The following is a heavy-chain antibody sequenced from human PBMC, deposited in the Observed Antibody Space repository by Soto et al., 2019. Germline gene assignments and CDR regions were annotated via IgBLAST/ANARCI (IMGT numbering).Heavy chain of an antibody. V-gene: IGHV1-24*01. CDR3: ATRLCQRAVAMGAAYRYGMDV. CDR2: FDPEDGET. D-gene: IGHD2-2*01. CDR1: GYTLTELS. Sequence: ASVKVSCKVSGYTLTELSMHWVRQAPGKGLEWMGGFDPEDGETIYAQKFQGRVTMTEDTSTDTAYMELSSLRSEDTAVYYCATRLCQRAVAMGAAYRYGMDVSGQGTTVTVSS. J-gene: IGHJ6*02.